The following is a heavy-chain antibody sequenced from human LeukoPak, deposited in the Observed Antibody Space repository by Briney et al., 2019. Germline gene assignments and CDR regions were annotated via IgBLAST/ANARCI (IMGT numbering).Heavy chain of an antibody. CDR2: ISYDGSNT. CDR3: ARAPNYFWFDP. V-gene: IGHV3-30-3*01. J-gene: IGHJ5*02. CDR1: GFTFSSYA. D-gene: IGHD4/OR15-4a*01. Sequence: GGSLRLSCAASGFTFSSYAIHWVCQAPGKGLEWVAVISYDGSNTYYADSVKGRFTISRDNSKNTLYVQMNTLRAEDTAVYYCARAPNYFWFDPWGQGTLVTVSS.